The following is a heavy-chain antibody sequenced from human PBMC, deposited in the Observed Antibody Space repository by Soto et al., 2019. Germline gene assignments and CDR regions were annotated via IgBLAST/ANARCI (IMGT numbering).Heavy chain of an antibody. J-gene: IGHJ6*02. V-gene: IGHV1-46*01. D-gene: IGHD1-7*01. CDR3: ARDGTLGGAIYYYGMDV. Sequence: QVQLVQSGAEVKKPGASVKVSCKASGYTFTSYYMHWVRQAPGQGLEWMGIINPSGGSTSYAQKFQGRVTMTRDKATSTAYMELSSLRSEYTAVYYCARDGTLGGAIYYYGMDVWGQGTTVTVSS. CDR1: GYTFTSYY. CDR2: INPSGGST.